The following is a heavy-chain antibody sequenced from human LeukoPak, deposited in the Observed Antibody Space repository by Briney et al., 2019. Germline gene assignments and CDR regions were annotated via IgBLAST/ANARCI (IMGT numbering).Heavy chain of an antibody. CDR3: ARLKGVPAADY. D-gene: IGHD2-2*01. CDR2: IYYSGST. CDR1: GGSITSGDYY. J-gene: IGHJ4*02. Sequence: PSETLSLTCTVSGGSITSGDYYWSWIRQHPGKGLEWIGYIYYSGSTYYNPSLKSRVTISVDTSKNQFSLKLTSVTAADTAMYYCARLKGVPAADYWGQGTLVTVSS. V-gene: IGHV4-31*03.